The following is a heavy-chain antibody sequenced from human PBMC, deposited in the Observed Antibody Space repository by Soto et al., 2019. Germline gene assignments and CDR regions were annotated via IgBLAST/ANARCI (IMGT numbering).Heavy chain of an antibody. CDR3: AKDITVRDDYYYGMDV. Sequence: QVQLVESGGGVVQPGRSLRLCCAASGFTFSSYGMHWVRQAPGKGLEWVAVISYDGSNKYYADSVKGRFTISRDNSKNTLYLQMNSLRAEDTAVYYCAKDITVRDDYYYGMDVWGQGTTVTVSS. J-gene: IGHJ6*01. CDR2: ISYDGSNK. V-gene: IGHV3-30*18. CDR1: GFTFSSYG. D-gene: IGHD3-3*01.